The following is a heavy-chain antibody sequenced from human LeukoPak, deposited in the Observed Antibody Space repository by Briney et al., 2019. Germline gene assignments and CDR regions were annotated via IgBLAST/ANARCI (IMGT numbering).Heavy chain of an antibody. CDR2: ISSSSSYI. J-gene: IGHJ6*03. Sequence: GEFLTLSCAASGFTFSSYSMNWVRQAPGKGLEWVSSISSSSSYIYYAASVKRRFIISSDNTKNSLYLLMNSMTADETAVYYCARDMDYPVEYAYYYMGVWGKGTTVNGSS. D-gene: IGHD3/OR15-3a*01. CDR3: ARDMDYPVEYAYYYMGV. V-gene: IGHV3-21*01. CDR1: GFTFSSYS.